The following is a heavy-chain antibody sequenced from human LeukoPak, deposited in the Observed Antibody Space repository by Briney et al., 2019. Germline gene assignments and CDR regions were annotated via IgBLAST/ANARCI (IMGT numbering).Heavy chain of an antibody. Sequence: GGSLRLSCAASGFTFSSYSMNWVRQAPGKGLEWVSSISSSSSYIYYADSVKGRFTISRDNAKNSLYLQMNSLRVEDTAVYYCARASRDGYTPFAYWGQGTLVTVSS. CDR2: ISSSSSYI. CDR3: ARASRDGYTPFAY. J-gene: IGHJ4*02. D-gene: IGHD5-24*01. CDR1: GFTFSSYS. V-gene: IGHV3-21*01.